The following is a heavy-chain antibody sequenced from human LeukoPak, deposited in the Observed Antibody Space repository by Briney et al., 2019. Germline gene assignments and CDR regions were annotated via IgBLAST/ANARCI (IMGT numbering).Heavy chain of an antibody. J-gene: IGHJ3*02. D-gene: IGHD3-22*01. V-gene: IGHV3-74*01. CDR1: GFTLSRYW. CDR2: IDLDGSIT. CDR3: ASRDYYDSSGYNDAFDI. Sequence: GGSLRLSCAGSGFTLSRYWMHWVRQAPGKGLVWVSRIDLDGSITNYADSVKGRFTISRDNSKNTLYLQMNSLRAEDTAVYYCASRDYYDSSGYNDAFDIWGQGTMVTVSS.